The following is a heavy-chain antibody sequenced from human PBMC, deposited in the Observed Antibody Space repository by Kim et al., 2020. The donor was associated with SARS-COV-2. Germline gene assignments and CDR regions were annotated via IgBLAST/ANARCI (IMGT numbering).Heavy chain of an antibody. CDR2: ISGSGGST. V-gene: IGHV3-23*01. D-gene: IGHD2-15*01. J-gene: IGHJ4*02. CDR3: AKARYCSGGSCYFDY. Sequence: GGSLRLSCAASGFTFSSYAMSWVRQAPGKGLEWVSAISGSGGSTYYADSVKGRFTISRDNSKNTLYLQMNSLRAEDTAVYYCAKARYCSGGSCYFDYWGQGTLVTVSS. CDR1: GFTFSSYA.